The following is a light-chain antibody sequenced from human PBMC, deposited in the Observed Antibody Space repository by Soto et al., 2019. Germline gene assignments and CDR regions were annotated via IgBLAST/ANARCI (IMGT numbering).Light chain of an antibody. CDR3: QQYGRSLTIT. J-gene: IGKJ5*01. Sequence: EIVLTQSPGTLSLSPGERATLSCRASQSVSRNYLAWYQQKPGQAPRLLIYGASSRATGIPDRFSGSGSGTDFTLTISRLEPEDSAVYYCQQYGRSLTITFGQGTRLEIK. CDR1: QSVSRNY. CDR2: GAS. V-gene: IGKV3-20*01.